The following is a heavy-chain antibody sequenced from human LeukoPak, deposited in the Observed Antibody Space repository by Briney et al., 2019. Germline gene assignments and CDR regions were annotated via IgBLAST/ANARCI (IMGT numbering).Heavy chain of an antibody. D-gene: IGHD2-2*01. J-gene: IGHJ4*02. Sequence: ASVKVTCKASGYTFTDYYMHWVRQAPGQGFEWMGWINPNDGDTNYAQKFQGRVTMTRDTSISTAHMEVSRLRSDDTAVYYCARANFLYCSSSTCLFDYWGQGTLVTVSS. CDR3: ARANFLYCSSSTCLFDY. CDR2: INPNDGDT. V-gene: IGHV1-2*02. CDR1: GYTFTDYY.